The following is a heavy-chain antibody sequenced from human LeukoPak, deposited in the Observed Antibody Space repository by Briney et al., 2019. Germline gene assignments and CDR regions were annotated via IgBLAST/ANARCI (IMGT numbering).Heavy chain of an antibody. Sequence: GRSLRLSCAASGFSFSTYGMHWVRQAPGKGLEWAAVISYDGSNKYYADSVKGRYTISRDNSKNTLYLQMNSLRDEDTAVYYCVKDQGSSSWFVDYWGQGTLVTVSS. CDR3: VKDQGSSSWFVDY. J-gene: IGHJ4*02. CDR1: GFSFSTYG. V-gene: IGHV3-30*18. D-gene: IGHD6-13*01. CDR2: ISYDGSNK.